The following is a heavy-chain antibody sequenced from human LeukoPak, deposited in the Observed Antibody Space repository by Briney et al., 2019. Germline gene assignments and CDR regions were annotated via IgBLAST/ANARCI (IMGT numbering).Heavy chain of an antibody. CDR1: GFTFSSYA. CDR3: AKSTPYYYGSGSYYHAYYFDY. Sequence: GGSLRLSCAASGFTFSSYAMSWVRQAPGKGLEWVSAISGSGNSTYYADSVKGRFTISRDNSKNTLYLQLNSLRAEDTAVYYCAKSTPYYYGSGSYYHAYYFDYWGQGTPVTASS. J-gene: IGHJ4*02. D-gene: IGHD3-10*01. CDR2: ISGSGNST. V-gene: IGHV3-23*01.